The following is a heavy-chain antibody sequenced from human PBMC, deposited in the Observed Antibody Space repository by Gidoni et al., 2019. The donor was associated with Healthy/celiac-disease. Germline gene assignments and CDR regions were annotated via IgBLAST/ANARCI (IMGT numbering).Heavy chain of an antibody. CDR1: GFTFSSSA. V-gene: IGHV3-23*01. Sequence: EVQLLESGGGLVQPGGSLRLSCAASGFTFSSSAMSWVRQAPGKGLEWVSAISGSGGSTYYADSVKGRFTISRDNSKNTLYLQMNSLRAEDTAVYYCAKLVGCSGGSCYSFFDYWGQGTLVTVSS. D-gene: IGHD2-15*01. CDR3: AKLVGCSGGSCYSFFDY. CDR2: ISGSGGST. J-gene: IGHJ4*02.